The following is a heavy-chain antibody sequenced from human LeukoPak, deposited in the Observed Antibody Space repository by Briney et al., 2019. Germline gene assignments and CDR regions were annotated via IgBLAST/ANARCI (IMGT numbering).Heavy chain of an antibody. D-gene: IGHD6-19*01. CDR2: IIPIFGTA. CDR3: ARHHSSVHYYYGMDV. CDR1: GGTFSSYA. V-gene: IGHV1-69*13. J-gene: IGHJ6*02. Sequence: APVKVSCKASGGTFSSYAISWVRQAPGQGLEWMGGIIPIFGTANYAQKFQGRVTITADESTSTAYMELSSLRSEDTAVYYCARHHSSVHYYYGMDVWGQGTTVTVSS.